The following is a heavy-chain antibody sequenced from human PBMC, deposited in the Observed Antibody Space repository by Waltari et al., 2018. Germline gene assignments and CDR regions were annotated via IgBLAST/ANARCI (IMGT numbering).Heavy chain of an antibody. CDR1: GFTVRSCG. CDR2: IWGDGMKK. D-gene: IGHD3-10*01. CDR3: ARDEGGNRALTDPMVRGVTTYDHDGLDV. V-gene: IGHV3-33*01. J-gene: IGHJ6*02. Sequence: QVQLVETGGGVVQPGRSLRLSCVASGFTVRSCGMHWVRQAPGTGLERLAVIWGDGMKKYYADSVKGRFTISRDYSKNTLYLQMNSLRVEDTAVYYCARDEGGNRALTDPMVRGVTTYDHDGLDVWGQGTTVTVS.